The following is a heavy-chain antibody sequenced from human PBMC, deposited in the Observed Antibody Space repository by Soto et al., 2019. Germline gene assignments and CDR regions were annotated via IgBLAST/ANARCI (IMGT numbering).Heavy chain of an antibody. D-gene: IGHD3-10*01. J-gene: IGHJ4*02. CDR2: IKSKTDGGTI. V-gene: IGHV3-15*07. CDR3: SSPRHSGKSVDY. CDR1: DFAFSNYW. Sequence: EVQLVESGGGLLKPGGSLRLTCVASDFAFSNYWMHWFRQAPGKGLEWVGRIKSKTDGGTIDYAAPVEGRFTISRDDSRDTLYLQMNSLKTEDTAVYYCSSPRHSGKSVDYWGQGTLVTVSS.